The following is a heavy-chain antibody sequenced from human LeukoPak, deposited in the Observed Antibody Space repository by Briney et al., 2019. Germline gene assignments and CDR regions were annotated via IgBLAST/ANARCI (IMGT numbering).Heavy chain of an antibody. Sequence: PGGSLRLSCAASGFTFSSYGMHWVRQAPGKGLEWVAVISYDGSNKYYADSVKGRFTISRDNAKNSLYLQMNSLRAEDTAVYYCARSGGYYYGSGHGYWGQGTLVTVSS. CDR3: ARSGGYYYGSGHGY. CDR2: ISYDGSNK. J-gene: IGHJ4*02. V-gene: IGHV3-30*03. D-gene: IGHD3-10*01. CDR1: GFTFSSYG.